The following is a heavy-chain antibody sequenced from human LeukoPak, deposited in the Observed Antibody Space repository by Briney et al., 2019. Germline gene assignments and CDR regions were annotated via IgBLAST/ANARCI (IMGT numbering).Heavy chain of an antibody. D-gene: IGHD3-10*01. V-gene: IGHV4-39*07. J-gene: IGHJ6*02. CDR1: GGSISGSRYY. CDR3: ARVGAYYYGSGSYYRRDYGMDV. Sequence: SETLSLTCVVSGGSISGSRYYWGWIRQPPGKGLEWIASVYDDGTSYYNPSLKSRLTVSVDTSKNQFSLKVTSVTAADTAVYYCARVGAYYYGSGSYYRRDYGMDVWGQGTTVTVSS. CDR2: VYDDGTS.